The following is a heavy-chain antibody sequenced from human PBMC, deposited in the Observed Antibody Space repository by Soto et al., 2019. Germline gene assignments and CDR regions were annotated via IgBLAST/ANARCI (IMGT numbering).Heavy chain of an antibody. D-gene: IGHD3-22*01. CDR3: ARGDYYDSSSAFDI. CDR2: ISGYNGNT. J-gene: IGHJ3*02. CDR1: GYTFTTYG. V-gene: IGHV1-18*04. Sequence: QVHLVQSGAEVKKPGASVKVSCKASGYTFTTYGINWVRQAPGQGLEWMGWISGYNGNTKSAQKFQGRVTVTTDTSTTTSYMELRSLTSDDTAVYYCARGDYYDSSSAFDIWGQGTMVTVSS.